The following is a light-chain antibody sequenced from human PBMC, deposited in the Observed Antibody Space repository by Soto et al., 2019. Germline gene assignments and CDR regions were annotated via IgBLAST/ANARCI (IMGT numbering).Light chain of an antibody. CDR3: QQYGSSSWT. J-gene: IGKJ1*01. CDR2: AAS. CDR1: QSVSSNY. V-gene: IGKV3-20*01. Sequence: EIVLTQSPGTLSLSPGERATLSCRASQSVSSNYLAWYQQKFGQAPRLLIYAASSRATGIPDRFSGSGSGTDFTLTISRLEPADFAVYYCQQYGSSSWTFGQGTNVDIK.